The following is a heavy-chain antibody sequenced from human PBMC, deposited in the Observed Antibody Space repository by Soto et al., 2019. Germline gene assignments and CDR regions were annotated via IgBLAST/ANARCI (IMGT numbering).Heavy chain of an antibody. J-gene: IGHJ6*02. CDR2: INHSGST. V-gene: IGHV4-34*01. D-gene: IGHD3-10*01. CDR1: GGSFSGYY. CDR3: ARGPGLLTYYYGSGSYFADV. Sequence: SETLSLTCAVYGGSFSGYYWSWIRQPPGKGLEWIGEINHSGSTNYNPSLKSRVTISVDTSKNQFSLKLSSVTAADTAVYYCARGPGLLTYYYGSGSYFADVWGQGTTVTGS.